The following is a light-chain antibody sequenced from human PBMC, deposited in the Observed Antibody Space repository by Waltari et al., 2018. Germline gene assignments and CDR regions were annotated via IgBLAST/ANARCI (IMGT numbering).Light chain of an antibody. V-gene: IGLV2-14*03. Sequence: QSALTQPASVSGSPGQSLTISCTGTSSDVGFYNYVSWYQQHPGKAPKLLIYDVSERPPGVSNRFSGSKSGNTASLTISGLQADDEADYHCNSSTRSNSWVFGGGTKLTVL. CDR1: SSDVGFYNY. CDR3: NSSTRSNSWV. CDR2: DVS. J-gene: IGLJ3*02.